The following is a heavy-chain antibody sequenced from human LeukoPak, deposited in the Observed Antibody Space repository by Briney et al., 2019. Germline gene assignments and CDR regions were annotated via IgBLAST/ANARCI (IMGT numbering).Heavy chain of an antibody. D-gene: IGHD5-12*01. Sequence: GGSLRLSCAASGFTFSSCAMSWVRQAPGKGLEWVAVISYDGSNKYYADSVKGRFTISRDNSKNTLYLQMNSLRAEDTAVYYCAKAYSGYDFDYWGQGTLVTVSS. CDR3: AKAYSGYDFDY. CDR2: ISYDGSNK. J-gene: IGHJ4*02. V-gene: IGHV3-30*18. CDR1: GFTFSSCA.